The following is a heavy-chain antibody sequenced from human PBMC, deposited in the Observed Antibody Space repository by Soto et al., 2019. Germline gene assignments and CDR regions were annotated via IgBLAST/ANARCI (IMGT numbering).Heavy chain of an antibody. J-gene: IGHJ6*02. D-gene: IGHD2-21*01. Sequence: QVQLVQSGAEVKKPGSSVKVSCKASGDTFSSYAVIWVRQAPGQALEWMGGILPIFGPTNYAQNFQGRVTISAGESSTTAYMELSSLRFEDTAIDYCAGDSFPGVVASARGYYGMDVWGQGTTVTVSS. CDR1: GDTFSSYA. V-gene: IGHV1-69*01. CDR3: AGDSFPGVVASARGYYGMDV. CDR2: ILPIFGPT.